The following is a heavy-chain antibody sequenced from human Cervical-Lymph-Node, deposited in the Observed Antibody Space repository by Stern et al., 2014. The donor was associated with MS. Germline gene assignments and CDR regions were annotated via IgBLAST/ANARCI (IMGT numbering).Heavy chain of an antibody. CDR3: ASGTRSSWYFDF. Sequence: QVQLVQSGAEVKKPGSSMKVSCKASGGTFSSDAIGWVRQAHGQGLEWMGGIIPIFETANYAQKFQGRVTITADQSTKTAYLELSSLTSGDTAMYFCASGTRSSWYFDFWGQGTLVTVST. D-gene: IGHD6-13*01. V-gene: IGHV1-69*01. J-gene: IGHJ4*02. CDR2: IIPIFETA. CDR1: GGTFSSDA.